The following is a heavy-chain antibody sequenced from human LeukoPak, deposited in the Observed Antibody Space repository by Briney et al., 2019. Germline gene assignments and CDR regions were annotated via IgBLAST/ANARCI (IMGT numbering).Heavy chain of an antibody. J-gene: IGHJ4*02. Sequence: PGGSLGLSCAASGFTFSSYAMSWVRQAPGKGLEWVSAISGSGGGTYYADSVKGRFTISRDNSKNTLYLQMNSLRAEDTAVYYCARDRQSSGYNYFDYWGQGTLVTVSS. D-gene: IGHD3-22*01. CDR1: GFTFSSYA. CDR3: ARDRQSSGYNYFDY. CDR2: ISGSGGGT. V-gene: IGHV3-23*01.